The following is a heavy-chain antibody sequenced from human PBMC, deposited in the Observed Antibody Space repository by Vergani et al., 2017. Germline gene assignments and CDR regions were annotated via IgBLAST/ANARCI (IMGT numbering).Heavy chain of an antibody. D-gene: IGHD2-15*01. CDR2: IIPIFGTA. J-gene: IGHJ4*02. CDR3: AGDFGYCSGGSCFVFDY. CDR1: GGTFSSYA. V-gene: IGHV1-69*01. Sequence: QVQLVQSGAEVKKPGSSVKVSCKASGGTFSSYAISWVRQAPGQGLEWMGGIIPIFGTANYAQKFQGRVTITADESTSTAYMGLSSLRSEDTAVYYCAGDFGYCSGGSCFVFDYWGQGTLVTVYS.